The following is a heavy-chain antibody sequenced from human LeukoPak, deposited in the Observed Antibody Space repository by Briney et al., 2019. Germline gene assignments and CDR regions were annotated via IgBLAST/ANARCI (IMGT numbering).Heavy chain of an antibody. Sequence: ASVKVSCKASGYTFTGYYMHWVRQAPGQGLEWMGWINPNNGGTKYAQKFQGRVTMTRDTSISTAYMELSSLRSGDTAVYYCARVDDGTYTTLDYWGQGTLVTVSS. CDR1: GYTFTGYY. J-gene: IGHJ4*02. CDR2: INPNNGGT. V-gene: IGHV1-2*02. CDR3: ARVDDGTYTTLDY. D-gene: IGHD1-26*01.